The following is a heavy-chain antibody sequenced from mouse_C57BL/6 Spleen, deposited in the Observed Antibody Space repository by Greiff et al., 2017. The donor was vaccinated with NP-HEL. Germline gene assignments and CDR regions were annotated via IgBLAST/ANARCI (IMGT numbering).Heavy chain of an antibody. CDR3: ARDTLWPYYAMDY. CDR1: GYSITSGYY. CDR2: ISYDGSN. J-gene: IGHJ4*01. Sequence: ESGPGLVKPSQSLSLTCSVTGYSITSGYYWNWIRQFPGNKLEWMGYISYDGSNNYNPSLKNRISITRDTSKNQFFLKLNSVTTEDTATYYCARDTLWPYYAMDYWGQGTSVTVSS. D-gene: IGHD1-1*02. V-gene: IGHV3-6*01.